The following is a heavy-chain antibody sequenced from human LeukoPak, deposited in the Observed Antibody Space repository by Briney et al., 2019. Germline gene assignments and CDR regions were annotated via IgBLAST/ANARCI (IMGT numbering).Heavy chain of an antibody. Sequence: SVTLSFTASVSGDSISGFYWRWIRQPPGKGLEWFGKICYRGNTNYNPSLKSRLTISVDTSKNQFSLKLSSVTAADTAVYYCARVATEVNHQYFQRWGQGTLVTASS. CDR2: ICYRGNT. J-gene: IGHJ1*01. CDR3: ARVATEVNHQYFQR. V-gene: IGHV4-59*01. D-gene: IGHD4-23*01. CDR1: GDSISGFY.